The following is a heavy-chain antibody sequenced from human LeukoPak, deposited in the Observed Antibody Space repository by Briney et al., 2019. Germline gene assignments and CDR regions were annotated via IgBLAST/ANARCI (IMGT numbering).Heavy chain of an antibody. CDR2: IYISGST. CDR3: ARDGISDYYYGMDV. CDR1: GGSICTNY. V-gene: IGHV4-4*07. Sequence: SGALSLTCTVSGGSICTNYWSWVWQPAGKGLEWIGRIYISGSTNYNPSLKSRVTMSVDTSKNQFSLKLSSVTAADTAVYYCARDGISDYYYGMDVWGQGTTVTVSS. J-gene: IGHJ6*02.